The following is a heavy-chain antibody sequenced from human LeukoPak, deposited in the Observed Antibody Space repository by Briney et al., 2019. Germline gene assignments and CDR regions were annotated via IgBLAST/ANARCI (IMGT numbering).Heavy chain of an antibody. CDR1: GFTFSTYA. Sequence: GGSLRLSCAASGFTFSTYAMTWVRQAPGKGLEWVSSMSSGGTYIYYADSVRGRFTISRDNAKDSLFLLMNSLRVEDTAVYYCIVHWGQGTLVSVSS. D-gene: IGHD1-26*01. J-gene: IGHJ4*02. CDR3: IVH. V-gene: IGHV3-21*06. CDR2: MSSGGTYI.